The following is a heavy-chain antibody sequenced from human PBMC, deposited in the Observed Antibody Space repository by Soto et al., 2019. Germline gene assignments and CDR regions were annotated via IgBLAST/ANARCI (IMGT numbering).Heavy chain of an antibody. Sequence: QVQLVQYGAEVKKPGASVKVSCQTSSYTFTSCGIIWVRQALGQGLEWVGWISAYNGDINYAQKFQDRVTLTTDTSTSTAYMELRSLRSDDTAVYYCVRGASSLPGFFWGQGTLVSVSS. J-gene: IGHJ4*02. CDR3: VRGASSLPGFF. CDR1: SYTFTSCG. V-gene: IGHV1-18*01. CDR2: ISAYNGDI. D-gene: IGHD6-13*01.